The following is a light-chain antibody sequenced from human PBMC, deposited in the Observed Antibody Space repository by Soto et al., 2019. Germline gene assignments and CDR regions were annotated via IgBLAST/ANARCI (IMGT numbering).Light chain of an antibody. V-gene: IGKV1-39*01. J-gene: IGKJ2*03. Sequence: DIQVTQSPSSLSASVGDRVTITCRASQNIRTYLNWYQQRPGKPPKLLIHTASTLQSGVQSRFSGSGSGTDFTLTISSLQPEDFATYYCQQTSSTLDSFGQGTKLEIK. CDR1: QNIRTY. CDR2: TAS. CDR3: QQTSSTLDS.